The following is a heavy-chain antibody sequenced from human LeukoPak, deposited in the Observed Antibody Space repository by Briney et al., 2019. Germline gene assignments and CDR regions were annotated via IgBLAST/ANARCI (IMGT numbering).Heavy chain of an antibody. CDR1: GYTFTNHS. V-gene: IGHV7-4-1*02. J-gene: IGHJ6*04. CDR2: IDTNTGNP. CDR3: ARRSMVQHLDV. D-gene: IGHD3-10*01. Sequence: ASVKVSCKASGYTFTNHSINWVRQAPGQGLEYMGWIDTNTGNPTYAQAFTGRIVFSLDTSVSTAYLDIRSLKAEDTAVYSCARRSMVQHLDVWGKGTTVIVSS.